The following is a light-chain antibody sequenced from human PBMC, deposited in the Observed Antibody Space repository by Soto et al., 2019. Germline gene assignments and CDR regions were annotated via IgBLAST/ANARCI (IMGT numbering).Light chain of an antibody. Sequence: IQMTQSPSSVSASVGDRFTITCRASQGISSWLVWYQQKPGKAPKLLIYGASSLQSGVPSRFSGSGSGTDFTLTISSLQPEDFATYYCQQANIFPFTFGQGTRLEIK. CDR1: QGISSW. J-gene: IGKJ5*01. CDR3: QQANIFPFT. CDR2: GAS. V-gene: IGKV1-12*01.